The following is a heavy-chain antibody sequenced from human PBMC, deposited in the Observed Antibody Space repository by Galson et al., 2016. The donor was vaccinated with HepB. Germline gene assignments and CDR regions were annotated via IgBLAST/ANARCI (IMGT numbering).Heavy chain of an antibody. J-gene: IGHJ3*02. CDR1: GFSFNKYW. Sequence: SLRLSCAASGFSFNKYWMSWVRQAPGKGLEWVANIKQDGSRKYYVDSVKGRFTISRDNVKSSLYLEMSSLRAEDSAVYYCASDPFSCGFLITGHDAFHIWGQGTMVTVSS. CDR3: ASDPFSCGFLITGHDAFHI. D-gene: IGHD3-22*01. V-gene: IGHV3-7*01. CDR2: IKQDGSRK.